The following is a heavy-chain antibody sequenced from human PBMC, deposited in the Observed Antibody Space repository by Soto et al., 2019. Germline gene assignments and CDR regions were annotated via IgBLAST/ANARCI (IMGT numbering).Heavy chain of an antibody. CDR1: GYNFITYG. J-gene: IGHJ4*02. V-gene: IGHV1-18*01. Sequence: ASVKVSCKASGYNFITYGVTWVRQAPGQGLEWMGWISAYNGDTNYAQDLQGRVTMTTDTSTTTAYMELRSLRSDDTAVYFCARGGGGTTSLKLPFWGQGTLVTVSS. D-gene: IGHD1-7*01. CDR2: ISAYNGDT. CDR3: ARGGGGTTSLKLPF.